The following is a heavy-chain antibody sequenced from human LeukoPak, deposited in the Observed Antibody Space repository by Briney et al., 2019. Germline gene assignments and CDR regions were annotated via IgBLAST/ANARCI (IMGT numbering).Heavy chain of an antibody. CDR1: GGSIISYY. Sequence: SETLSLTCTVSGGSIISYYWSWIRQPPGKGQEWIGYIYYSGSTNYNPSLKSRVTISVDTSKNQFSLKLSSVTAADTAVYYCARSDSSGFNYYYFDYWGQGTLVTVSS. CDR2: IYYSGST. CDR3: ARSDSSGFNYYYFDY. V-gene: IGHV4-59*01. J-gene: IGHJ4*02. D-gene: IGHD3-22*01.